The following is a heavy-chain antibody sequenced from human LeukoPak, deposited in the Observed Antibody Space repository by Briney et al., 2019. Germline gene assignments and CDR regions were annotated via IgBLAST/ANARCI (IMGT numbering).Heavy chain of an antibody. D-gene: IGHD4-11*01. Sequence: SETLSLTCTVSGGSISSSSYYWGWIRQPPGKGLEWIGSIYYSGSTYYNPSLKSRVTMSVDTSKNQFSLKLSSVTAADTAVYYCARETRLHQGAFDIWGQGTMVTVSS. V-gene: IGHV4-39*07. J-gene: IGHJ3*02. CDR1: GGSISSSSYY. CDR2: IYYSGST. CDR3: ARETRLHQGAFDI.